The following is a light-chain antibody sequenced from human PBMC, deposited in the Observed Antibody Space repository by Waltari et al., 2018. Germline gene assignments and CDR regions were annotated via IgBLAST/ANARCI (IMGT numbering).Light chain of an antibody. Sequence: NFILTQPHSVSESPGKTITISCTRTGGSIGSNYVQWYQQRPGSAPTTVIYEDNQRFSGVPDRFSWSNESSSHSASLTLSGLRTEDGGCYLCQAFYCKNPGVFGGGTKLTVL. J-gene: IGLJ3*02. CDR3: QAFYCKNPGV. CDR2: EDN. V-gene: IGLV6-57*03. CDR1: GGSIGSNY.